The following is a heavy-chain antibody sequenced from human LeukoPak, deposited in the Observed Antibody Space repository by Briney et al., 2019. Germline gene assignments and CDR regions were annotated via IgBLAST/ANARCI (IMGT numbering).Heavy chain of an antibody. CDR3: TKAGCTSTTCYSNC. CDR2: ISGSDAIT. J-gene: IGHJ4*02. V-gene: IGHV3-23*01. CDR1: GLTFSTYD. D-gene: IGHD2-2*01. Sequence: GGSLRLSCAASGLTFSTYDMNWARQAPGKGLEWVSSISGSDAITYYADSVKGRFTVSRDNSKNTLHLQMNSLRAEDTAVYYCTKAGCTSTTCYSNCWGQGTLVTVSS.